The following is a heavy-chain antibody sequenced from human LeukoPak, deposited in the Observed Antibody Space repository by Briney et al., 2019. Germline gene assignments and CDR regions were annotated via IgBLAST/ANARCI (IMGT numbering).Heavy chain of an antibody. CDR3: ARRGLSDFYYSYMDV. D-gene: IGHD3-16*01. CDR1: GYTFTSYG. CDR2: INAYNGNT. V-gene: IGHV1-18*01. Sequence: ASVKVSCKASGYTFTSYGITWVRQAPGQGLEWMGWINAYNGNTNYAQKLQGRVTMTTDTSTSTAYMELRSLRSDDTAVYYCARRGLSDFYYSYMDVWGKGTTVTASS. J-gene: IGHJ6*03.